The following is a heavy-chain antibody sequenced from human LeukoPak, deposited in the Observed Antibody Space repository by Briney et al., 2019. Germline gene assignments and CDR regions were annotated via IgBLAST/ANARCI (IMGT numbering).Heavy chain of an antibody. V-gene: IGHV4-59*01. CDR1: GGSISSYY. CDR2: IYYSGST. D-gene: IGHD1-26*01. CDR3: ARDKGGSYYVAFDL. J-gene: IGHJ3*01. Sequence: PSETLSLTCTVSGGSISSYYWSWIRQPPRKGLEWIGYIYYSGSTNYNPSLKSRVTISVDTSKNQFSLKLSSVTAADTAVYYCARDKGGSYYVAFDLWGQGTMVTVSS.